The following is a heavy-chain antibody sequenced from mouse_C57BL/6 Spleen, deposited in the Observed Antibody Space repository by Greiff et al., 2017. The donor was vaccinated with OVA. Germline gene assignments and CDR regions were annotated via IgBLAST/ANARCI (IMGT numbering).Heavy chain of an antibody. CDR2: IDPETGGT. CDR3: TRGVVGYYFDY. D-gene: IGHD1-1*01. V-gene: IGHV1-15*01. CDR1: GYTFTDYE. J-gene: IGHJ2*01. Sequence: QVQLKQSGAELVRPGASVTLSCKASGYTFTDYEMHWVKQTPVHGLEWIGAIDPETGGTAYNQKFKGKAILTADKSSSTAYMELRSLTSEDSAVYYCTRGVVGYYFDYWGQGTTLTVSS.